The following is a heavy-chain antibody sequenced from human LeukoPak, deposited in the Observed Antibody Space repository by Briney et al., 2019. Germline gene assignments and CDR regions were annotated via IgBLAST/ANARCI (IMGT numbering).Heavy chain of an antibody. CDR1: GFTFSSYS. CDR3: ARVLSGSWDWFDP. D-gene: IGHD3-22*01. J-gene: IGHJ5*02. V-gene: IGHV3-48*04. Sequence: GGSLRLSCAASGFTFSSYSMNWVRQAPGKGLEWVSYISSSSSTIYYADSVKGRFTISRDNAMNTVYLQMNSLRAEDTAVYYCARVLSGSWDWFDPWGQGTLVTVSS. CDR2: ISSSSSTI.